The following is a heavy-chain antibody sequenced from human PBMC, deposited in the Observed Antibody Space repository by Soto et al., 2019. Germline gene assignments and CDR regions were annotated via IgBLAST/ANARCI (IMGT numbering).Heavy chain of an antibody. V-gene: IGHV4-39*02. Sequence: SETLSLTCTVSGGSIRSSTYYWGWIRQPPGKGLEWIGSISSGGSTYYNPSLKSRVTISVDTSKNHFSLKLNSVTAADTAVYHCARGSDVDIVAPPFDYWGQGTLVTVSS. CDR2: ISSGGST. D-gene: IGHD5-12*01. J-gene: IGHJ4*02. CDR1: GGSIRSSTYY. CDR3: ARGSDVDIVAPPFDY.